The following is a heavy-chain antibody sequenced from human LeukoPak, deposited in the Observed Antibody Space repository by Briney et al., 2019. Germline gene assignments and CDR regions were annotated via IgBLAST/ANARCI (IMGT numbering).Heavy chain of an antibody. Sequence: GGFLRLSCAASGFTFSSYWMSWVRQAPGKGLEWVAHIKQDGSEKYYVDSVKGRFTISRDNAKNSLYLQMNSLRAEDTAVYYGATELLYAPRPRSGPGRQPDYWGQGTLVTVSS. V-gene: IGHV3-7*01. CDR1: GFTFSSYW. CDR3: ATELLYAPRPRSGPGRQPDY. J-gene: IGHJ4*02. D-gene: IGHD1-26*01. CDR2: IKQDGSEK.